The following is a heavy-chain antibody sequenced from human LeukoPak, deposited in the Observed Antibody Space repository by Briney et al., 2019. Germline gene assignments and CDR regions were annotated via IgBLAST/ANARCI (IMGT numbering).Heavy chain of an antibody. CDR2: ISATGGKT. V-gene: IGHV3-23*01. CDR3: ARTDDFWSGYVYYYYIDV. D-gene: IGHD3-3*01. Sequence: GGSLRLSCAASGFTFTTYAMSWVRQAPGKGLEWVSVISATGGKTYYGNSVKGRFTISRDNSNNTLYLQMNSLRADDTAVYYCARTDDFWSGYVYYYYIDVWGKGTTVTVSS. CDR1: GFTFTTYA. J-gene: IGHJ6*03.